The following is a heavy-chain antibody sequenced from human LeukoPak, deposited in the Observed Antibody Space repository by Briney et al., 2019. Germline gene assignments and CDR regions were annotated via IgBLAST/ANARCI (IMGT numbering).Heavy chain of an antibody. Sequence: GGSLRLSCAASGFSFSSYEMNWVRQAPGKGLEWISYISSGASTMYYADSVKGRFTISRDNAKNSLYLQMNSLRAEDTAVYYCARDPIGITTYDSNFNYWGQGTLVTVSS. V-gene: IGHV3-48*03. CDR3: ARDPIGITTYDSNFNY. D-gene: IGHD3-22*01. CDR1: GFSFSSYE. CDR2: ISSGASTM. J-gene: IGHJ4*02.